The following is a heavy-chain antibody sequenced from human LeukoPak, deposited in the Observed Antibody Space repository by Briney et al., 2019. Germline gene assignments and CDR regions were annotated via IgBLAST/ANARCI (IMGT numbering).Heavy chain of an antibody. Sequence: SVKVSCKASGGTFSSYAISWVRPAPGQGLEWMGRIFPIFGIANYAQNFQGRVTITTDESTRTAYMELRSRISHDTAVYYCALGGDGYNLLFDYWREGSLVTVSS. D-gene: IGHD5-24*01. CDR2: IFPIFGIA. CDR3: ALGGDGYNLLFDY. J-gene: IGHJ4*02. V-gene: IGHV1-69*05. CDR1: GGTFSSYA.